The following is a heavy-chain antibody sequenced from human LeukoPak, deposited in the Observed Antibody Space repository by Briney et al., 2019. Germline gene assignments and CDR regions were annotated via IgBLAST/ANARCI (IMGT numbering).Heavy chain of an antibody. Sequence: SETLSLTRTVSGYSLSSGYYWSWIRQPPGKGLEWIGRIYHSGSTYNNPSLRSRATKSVDTSRNQFSLKLSSAPAAHTPGCYCPRAGGGHWDSIFDYWGQGTVV. V-gene: IGHV4-38-2*02. CDR2: IYHSGST. J-gene: IGHJ4*02. D-gene: IGHD2-21*02. CDR3: PRAGGGHWDSIFDY. CDR1: GYSLSSGYY.